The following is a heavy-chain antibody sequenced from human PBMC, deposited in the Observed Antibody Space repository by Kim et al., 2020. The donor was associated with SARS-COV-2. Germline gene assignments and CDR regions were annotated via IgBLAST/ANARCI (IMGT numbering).Heavy chain of an antibody. CDR2: INSDWSST. CDR3: SRDLDPNSNYYYYGMDV. V-gene: IGHV3-74*01. Sequence: GGSLRLSCAASGFTFRSYWMHWVRQAPGKGLGWVSRINSDWSSTSYADAVKGRFTISRDNAKNTLYLQVNSLRAEDTAMYYCSRDLDPNSNYYYYGMDV. D-gene: IGHD3-3*01. CDR1: GFTFRSYW. J-gene: IGHJ6*01.